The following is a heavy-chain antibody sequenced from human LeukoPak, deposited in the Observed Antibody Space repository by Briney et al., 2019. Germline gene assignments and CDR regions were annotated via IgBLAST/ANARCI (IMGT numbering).Heavy chain of an antibody. Sequence: SETLSLTGTVSGVSVSSYYWSWIRQPPGKGLEWIGYIYYSGSTNYNPSLKSRVTISVDTSKNQFSLKLSSVTAADTAVYYCARVNGDYPSDYWGQGTLVTVSS. CDR2: IYYSGST. CDR3: ARVNGDYPSDY. D-gene: IGHD4-17*01. V-gene: IGHV4-59*02. J-gene: IGHJ4*02. CDR1: GVSVSSYY.